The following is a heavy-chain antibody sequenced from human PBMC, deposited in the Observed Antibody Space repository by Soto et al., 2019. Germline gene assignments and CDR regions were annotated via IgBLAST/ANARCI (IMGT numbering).Heavy chain of an antibody. CDR1: GFTFSSYA. V-gene: IGHV3-23*01. Sequence: GGSLRLSCAASGFTFSSYAMSWVRQAPGKGLEWVSAISGSGGSTYYADSVKGRFTISRDNFKNTLYLQMNSLRAEDTAVYYCATRTPKHGDYAAAGRWGQGTLVTVSS. J-gene: IGHJ4*02. CDR2: ISGSGGST. CDR3: ATRTPKHGDYAAAGR. D-gene: IGHD4-17*01.